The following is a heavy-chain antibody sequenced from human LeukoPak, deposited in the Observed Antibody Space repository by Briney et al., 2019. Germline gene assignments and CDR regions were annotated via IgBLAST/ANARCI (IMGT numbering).Heavy chain of an antibody. Sequence: GRSLRLSCAASGFTFSGYGMHWVRQAPGMGLVWVSSIRFDGGDTAYADSAKGRFTISRDNAKNTMFLQMNNLRAEDTAVYYCAKEIDGFDVWGQGTLVTVSS. V-gene: IGHV3-74*01. J-gene: IGHJ3*01. CDR2: IRFDGGDT. CDR1: GFTFSGYG. CDR3: AKEIDGFDV.